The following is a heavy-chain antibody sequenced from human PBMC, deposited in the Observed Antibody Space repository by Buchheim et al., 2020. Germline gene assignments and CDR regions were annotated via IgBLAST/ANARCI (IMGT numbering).Heavy chain of an antibody. CDR3: AKGSYSSGPFDY. CDR1: GFTFSIFA. Sequence: EVQLLESGGGLIQPGGSLRLSCAASGFTFSIFAMTWVRQSPGKGLEWVSSITASGGNTYYADSVKGQFTISRDNSKNALYLQMHSLRAEDTAIYYYAKGSYSSGPFDYWGQGTL. V-gene: IGHV3-23*01. J-gene: IGHJ4*02. CDR2: ITASGGNT. D-gene: IGHD6-19*01.